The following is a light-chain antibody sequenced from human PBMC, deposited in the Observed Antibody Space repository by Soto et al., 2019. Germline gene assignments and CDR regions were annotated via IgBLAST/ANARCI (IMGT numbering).Light chain of an antibody. J-gene: IGLJ2*01. CDR2: SDN. CDR1: NSNIGSNT. V-gene: IGLV1-44*01. CDR3: AAWDDSLRGRV. Sequence: QSVLTQPPSASGTPGQRVTISCSGSNSNIGSNTVSWYQQLPGTAPKSLIYSDNHRPSGVPDRISGSRSGTSASLAISGLQSDDEAEYYWAAWDDSLRGRVFGGGTKLTVL.